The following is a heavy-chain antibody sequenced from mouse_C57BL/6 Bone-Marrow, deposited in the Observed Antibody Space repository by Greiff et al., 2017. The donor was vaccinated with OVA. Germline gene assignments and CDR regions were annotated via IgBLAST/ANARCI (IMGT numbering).Heavy chain of an antibody. D-gene: IGHD1-1*01. J-gene: IGHJ1*03. CDR3: ARPVATGYFEV. CDR2: IDPSDSYT. CDR1: GYTFTSYW. Sequence: QVQLQQPGAELVKPGASVKLSCKASGYTFTSYWMQWVKQRPGQGLEWIGEIDPSDSYTNYNQKFKGKATLTVDTSSSTAYMQLSSLTSEDSAVYYCARPVATGYFEVWGTGTTVTVSS. V-gene: IGHV1-50*01.